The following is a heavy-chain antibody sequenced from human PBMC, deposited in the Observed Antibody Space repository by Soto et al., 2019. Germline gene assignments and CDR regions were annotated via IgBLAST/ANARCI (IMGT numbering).Heavy chain of an antibody. Sequence: GGSLRLSCAASGFTFSSYAMHWVRQAPGKGLEWVAVILYDGSKKSYADSVKGRFTISRDNSKNTLYLQMDSLRTEDTAVYYCAKDRGALRWSEEHYYFDYWGQGTLVTVSS. V-gene: IGHV3-30*04. CDR1: GFTFSSYA. CDR3: AKDRGALRWSEEHYYFDY. J-gene: IGHJ4*02. D-gene: IGHD4-17*01. CDR2: ILYDGSKK.